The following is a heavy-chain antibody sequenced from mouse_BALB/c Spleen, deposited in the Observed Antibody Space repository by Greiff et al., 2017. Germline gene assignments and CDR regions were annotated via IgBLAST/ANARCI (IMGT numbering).Heavy chain of an antibody. J-gene: IGHJ4*01. V-gene: IGHV2-9-2*01. CDR2: IWTGGGT. CDR1: GFSLTSYD. CDR3: VREAYGYDVEDY. D-gene: IGHD2-2*01. Sequence: VKLMESGPGLVAPSQSLSITCTVSGFSLTSYDISWIRQPPGKGLEWLGVIWTGGGTNYNSAFMSRLSISKDNSKSQVFLKMNSLQTDDTALYYCVREAYGYDVEDYWGQGTSVTVSS.